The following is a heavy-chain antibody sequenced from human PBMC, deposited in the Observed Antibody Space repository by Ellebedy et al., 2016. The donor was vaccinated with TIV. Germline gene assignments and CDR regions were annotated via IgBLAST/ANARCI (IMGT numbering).Heavy chain of an antibody. CDR2: ISGSGGST. CDR3: AKAGIRGSSWYLYFDY. Sequence: GGSLRLSCAASGFTFSSYAMSWVRQAPGKGLEWVSAISGSGGSTYYADSVKGRFTISRDNSKNTLYLQMNSLRAEDTAVYYCAKAGIRGSSWYLYFDYWGQGTLVTVSS. J-gene: IGHJ4*02. D-gene: IGHD6-13*01. V-gene: IGHV3-23*01. CDR1: GFTFSSYA.